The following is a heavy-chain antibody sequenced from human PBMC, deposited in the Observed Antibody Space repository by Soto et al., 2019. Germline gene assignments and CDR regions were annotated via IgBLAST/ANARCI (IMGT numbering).Heavy chain of an antibody. CDR3: AKDRTTLWLTAAIRDAFDI. D-gene: IGHD2-2*01. CDR1: GFTFSSYA. J-gene: IGHJ3*02. Sequence: EVQLLESGGGLVQPGGSLRLSCAASGFTFSSYAMSWVRQAPGKGLEWVSAISGSGGSTYYADSVKGRFTISRDNSKNTMYLQMNSLRAEDTAVYYCAKDRTTLWLTAAIRDAFDIWGQGTMVTVSS. V-gene: IGHV3-23*01. CDR2: ISGSGGST.